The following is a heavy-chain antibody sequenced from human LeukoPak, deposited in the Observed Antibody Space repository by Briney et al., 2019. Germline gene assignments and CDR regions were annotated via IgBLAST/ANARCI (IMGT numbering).Heavy chain of an antibody. CDR2: IIPIFGTA. Sequence: SVKVSCKASGYTFTNYYMHWVRQAPGQGLEWMGGIIPIFGTANYAQKLQGRVTITADESTSTVYMELSSLRSEDTAVYYCARDRGYSYAKKSSEYYYMDVWGKGTTVTISS. J-gene: IGHJ6*03. D-gene: IGHD5-18*01. CDR3: ARDRGYSYAKKSSEYYYMDV. CDR1: GYTFTNYY. V-gene: IGHV1-69*13.